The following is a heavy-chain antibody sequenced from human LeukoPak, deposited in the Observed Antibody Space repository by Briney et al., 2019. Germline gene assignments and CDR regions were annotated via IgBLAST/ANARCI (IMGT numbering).Heavy chain of an antibody. Sequence: GGSLRLSCAASGFTFSSYWMHWGRQAPGKGLVWVSRIKSDGSTNYADSVKGRFTISRDNAKNTLSLQMNSLSAEDTGVYYCARAPSEIGGYYPEYFRHWGQGTPVTVSS. D-gene: IGHD3-22*01. CDR1: GFTFSSYW. CDR2: IKSDGST. V-gene: IGHV3-74*01. J-gene: IGHJ1*01. CDR3: ARAPSEIGGYYPEYFRH.